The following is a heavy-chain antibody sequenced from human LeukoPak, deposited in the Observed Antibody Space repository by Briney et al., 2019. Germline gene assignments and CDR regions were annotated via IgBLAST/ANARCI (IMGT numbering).Heavy chain of an antibody. D-gene: IGHD6-6*01. CDR1: GFTFSSYG. J-gene: IGHJ5*02. Sequence: GGSLRLSCAASGFTFSSYGMHWVRQAPGKGLEWVAVISYDGSNKYYADSVKGRFTISRDNSKNTLYLQMNSLRAEDTAVYYCAKGSSSSVSAWFDPWGQGTLVTVSS. CDR3: AKGSSSSVSAWFDP. CDR2: ISYDGSNK. V-gene: IGHV3-30*18.